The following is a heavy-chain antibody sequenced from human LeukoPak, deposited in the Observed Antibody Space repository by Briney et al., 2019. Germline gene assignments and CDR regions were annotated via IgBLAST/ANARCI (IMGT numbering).Heavy chain of an antibody. J-gene: IGHJ4*02. Sequence: GASLKISCKGSGYTFTNYWIGWVRQLPGKGLERMGIIYPDDSDISYSTSFQGQVTTSADKSITTHYLQWSSLKASDTARYYCARYYYDRAVGPFDYWGQGSLVTVSS. CDR1: GYTFTNYW. CDR2: IYPDDSDI. D-gene: IGHD3-22*01. CDR3: ARYYYDRAVGPFDY. V-gene: IGHV5-51*01.